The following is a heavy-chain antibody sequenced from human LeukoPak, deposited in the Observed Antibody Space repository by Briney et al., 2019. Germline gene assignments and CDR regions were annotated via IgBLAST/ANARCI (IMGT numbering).Heavy chain of an antibody. Sequence: GESLKISCKGSGYSFTSYWIGWVRQMPGIGLECMGIIYPGDSNTRYSPSFKGQVTISVDKSNITAYLQWSSLKASDTAMYYCARRPGDGYSKDAFDIWGQGTMVNVSS. J-gene: IGHJ3*02. CDR1: GYSFTSYW. CDR2: IYPGDSNT. V-gene: IGHV5-51*01. CDR3: ARRPGDGYSKDAFDI. D-gene: IGHD5-24*01.